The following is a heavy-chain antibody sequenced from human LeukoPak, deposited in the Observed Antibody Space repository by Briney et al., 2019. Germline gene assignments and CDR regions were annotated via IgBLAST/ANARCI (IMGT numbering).Heavy chain of an antibody. CDR2: TSGSGGST. CDR3: AKGQRRITMIVVVTPIDY. D-gene: IGHD3-22*01. J-gene: IGHJ4*02. V-gene: IGHV3-23*01. Sequence: GGSLRLSCAASGFTFSCYAMGWVRQAPGKGLEWVSATSGSGGSTYYADTVKGRFTISRDNSKNTLYLQMNSLRAEDTAVYYCAKGQRRITMIVVVTPIDYWGEGTLVTVSS. CDR1: GFTFSCYA.